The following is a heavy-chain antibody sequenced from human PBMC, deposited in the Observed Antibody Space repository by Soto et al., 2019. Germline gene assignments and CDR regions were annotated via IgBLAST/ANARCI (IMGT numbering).Heavy chain of an antibody. D-gene: IGHD6-19*01. Sequence: SETLSLTCTVSGGSISSYYWSWIRQPPGKGLEWIGYIYYSGSTNYNPSLKSRVTISVDTSKNQFSLKLSSVTAADTAVYYCARGIAVAGTEFDYWGQGTLVTVSS. J-gene: IGHJ4*02. CDR3: ARGIAVAGTEFDY. CDR1: GGSISSYY. V-gene: IGHV4-59*08. CDR2: IYYSGST.